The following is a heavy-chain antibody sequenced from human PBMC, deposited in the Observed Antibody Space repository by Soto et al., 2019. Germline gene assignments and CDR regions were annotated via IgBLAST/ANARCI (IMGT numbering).Heavy chain of an antibody. CDR1: GGSFSGYY. D-gene: IGHD3-3*01. J-gene: IGHJ4*02. CDR3: ARGLEEPLDY. V-gene: IGHV4-34*01. CDR2: INHSGST. Sequence: SETLSLTCAVYGGSFSGYYWSWIRQPPGKGLEWIGEINHSGSTNYNPSLKSRVTISVDTSKNQFSLKLSSVTAADTAVYYCARGLEEPLDYWGQGTLVTV.